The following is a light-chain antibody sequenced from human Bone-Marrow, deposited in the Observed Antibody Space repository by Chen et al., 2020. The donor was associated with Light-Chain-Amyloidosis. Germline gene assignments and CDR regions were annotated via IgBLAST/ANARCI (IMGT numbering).Light chain of an antibody. CDR1: GGSVASKY. J-gene: IGLJ3*02. V-gene: IGLV6-57*02. Sequence: NFMLTQPHSVSESPGKTVTISCSGSGGSVASKYMQSHQQRPGSAPTNVIYEDAKRASGVPDRFSGSIGRSCNSASLDISGLTTEGVADYYWRSYDVNSWVFGGGNRLTVL. CDR3: RSYDVNSWV. CDR2: EDA.